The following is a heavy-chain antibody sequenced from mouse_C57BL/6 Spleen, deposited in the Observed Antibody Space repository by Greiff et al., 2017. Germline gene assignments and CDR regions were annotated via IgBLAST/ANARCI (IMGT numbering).Heavy chain of an antibody. CDR3: TRREIYYGNSWARDY. CDR2: IDPETGGT. Sequence: QVPLKQSGAELVRPGASVTLSCKASGYTFTDYEMHWVKQTPVHGLEWIGAIDPETGGTAYNQKFKGKAILTADKSSSTAYMELRSMTSEDSAVYYCTRREIYYGNSWARDYWGQGTSVTVSS. J-gene: IGHJ4*01. V-gene: IGHV1-15*01. D-gene: IGHD2-1*01. CDR1: GYTFTDYE.